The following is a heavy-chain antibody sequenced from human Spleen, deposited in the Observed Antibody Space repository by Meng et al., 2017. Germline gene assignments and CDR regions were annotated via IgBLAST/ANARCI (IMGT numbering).Heavy chain of an antibody. D-gene: IGHD6-6*01. V-gene: IGHV4-34*01. CDR2: INHSGST. J-gene: IGHJ4*02. CDR3: ARKSPAARRACVD. CDR1: GGSFSGYY. Sequence: SETLSLTCAVYGGSFSGYYWSWIRQPPGKGLEWIGEINHSGSTNYNPSLKSRVTISVDTSKNQFSLKLSSVTAADTAVYYCARKSPAARRACVDWGQGTLGTVSS.